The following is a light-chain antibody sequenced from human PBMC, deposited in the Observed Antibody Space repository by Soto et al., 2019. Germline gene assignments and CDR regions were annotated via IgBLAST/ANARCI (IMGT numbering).Light chain of an antibody. CDR1: SSNIGAGYD. CDR3: QSYDSSLSGYVV. J-gene: IGLJ2*01. Sequence: QSVLTQPPSVSGAPGQRVTISCTGSSSNIGAGYDVHWYQQLPGIAPKLLIYRNNNRPSGVPDRFSGSKSGNSASLAITGLQAEDEADYDCQSYDSSLSGYVVFGGRTKLTVL. CDR2: RNN. V-gene: IGLV1-40*01.